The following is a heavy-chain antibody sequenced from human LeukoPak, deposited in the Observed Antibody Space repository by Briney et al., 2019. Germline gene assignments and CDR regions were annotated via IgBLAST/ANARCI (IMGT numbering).Heavy chain of an antibody. J-gene: IGHJ5*02. CDR2: ISAYNGNT. CDR3: ARDRGSYDSSDYLNWFDP. Sequence: ASVKVSCKASGYTFTSYGISWVRQAPGQGLEWMGWISAYNGNTNYAQKLQGRVTMTTDTSTSTAYMELRSLRSDDTAVYYCARDRGSYDSSDYLNWFDPWGQGTLVTVSS. D-gene: IGHD3-22*01. CDR1: GYTFTSYG. V-gene: IGHV1-18*01.